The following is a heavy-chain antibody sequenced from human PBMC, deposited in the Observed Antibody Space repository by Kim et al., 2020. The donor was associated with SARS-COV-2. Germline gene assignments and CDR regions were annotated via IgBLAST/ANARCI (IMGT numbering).Heavy chain of an antibody. CDR3: ARHRSSSRDLAAFDI. D-gene: IGHD6-13*01. Sequence: SETLSLTCAVSGGSISSYWWSWIRQPPGKGLEWIGYVSYSGSTNYNPSLKSRVTMSVDTAKNQFSLKLTSVTAADTALYYCARHRSSSRDLAAFDISGQG. V-gene: IGHV4-59*08. J-gene: IGHJ3*02. CDR2: VSYSGST. CDR1: GGSISSYW.